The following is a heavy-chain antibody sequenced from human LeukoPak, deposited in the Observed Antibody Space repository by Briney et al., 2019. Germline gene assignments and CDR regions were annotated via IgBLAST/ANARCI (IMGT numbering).Heavy chain of an antibody. D-gene: IGHD2-2*01. CDR1: GYTFTGYF. Sequence: ASVKVSCKASGYTFTGYFIHWVRQAPGQGLEWMGWINPNSGGTNYAQKFQGSVTMTRDTSISTAYMELSRLTSDDTAVYYCARAPGCSATNCYWFDPWGQGTLVTVSS. J-gene: IGHJ5*02. CDR3: ARAPGCSATNCYWFDP. V-gene: IGHV1-2*02. CDR2: INPNSGGT.